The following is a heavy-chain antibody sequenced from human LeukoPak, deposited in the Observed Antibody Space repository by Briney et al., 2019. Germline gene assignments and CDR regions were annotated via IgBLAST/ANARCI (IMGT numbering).Heavy chain of an antibody. Sequence: GGSLRLSCAASGFTFSSYSMNWVRQAPGKGLEWVSSISSSSSYIYYADSVKGRFTISRDNAKNSLYLQMNSLRAEDTAVYYCARDILEWELLDYYYGMDVWGQGTTVTVSS. CDR2: ISSSSSYI. V-gene: IGHV3-21*01. CDR3: ARDILEWELLDYYYGMDV. J-gene: IGHJ6*02. CDR1: GFTFSSYS. D-gene: IGHD1-26*01.